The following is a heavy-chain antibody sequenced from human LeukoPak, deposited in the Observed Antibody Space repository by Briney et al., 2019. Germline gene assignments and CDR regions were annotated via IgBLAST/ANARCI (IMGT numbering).Heavy chain of an antibody. J-gene: IGHJ4*02. Sequence: SETLSLTCNVSGGSISSGGDYWSWIRQPAGKGLEWIGPIYTSGNTNYNPSLKSRVTISVDTSKNQFSLKLTSVTAADTAVYYCARESLGPPYYFDYWGQGTLVTVSA. D-gene: IGHD1-26*01. CDR1: GGSISSGGDY. CDR2: IYTSGNT. V-gene: IGHV4-61*02. CDR3: ARESLGPPYYFDY.